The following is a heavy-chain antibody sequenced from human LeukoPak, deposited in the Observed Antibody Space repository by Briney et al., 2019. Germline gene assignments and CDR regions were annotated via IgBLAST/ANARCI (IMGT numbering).Heavy chain of an antibody. Sequence: PSGTLSLTCTVSGGSISSGGYYWSWIRQHPGKGLEWIGYIYYSGSTYYNPSLKSRVNISVDTSKNQFSLKLSSVTAADTAVYYCARGRAANTATVTLFFDYWGQGTLVTVSS. CDR2: IYYSGST. CDR3: ARGRAANTATVTLFFDY. J-gene: IGHJ4*02. CDR1: GGSISSGGYY. V-gene: IGHV4-31*03. D-gene: IGHD5-18*01.